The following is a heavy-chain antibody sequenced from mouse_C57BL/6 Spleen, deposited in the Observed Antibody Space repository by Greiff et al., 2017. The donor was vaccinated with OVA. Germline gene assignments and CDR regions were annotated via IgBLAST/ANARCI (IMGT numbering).Heavy chain of an antibody. J-gene: IGHJ4*01. CDR1: GYTFTEYT. CDR2: FYPGSGSI. D-gene: IGHD1-1*01. Sequence: QVQLKQSGAELVKPGASVKLSCKASGYTFTEYTIHWVKQRSGQGLEWIGWFYPGSGSIKYNEKFKDKATLTADKSSSTVYMELSRLTSEDSAVYFCARHEEEANYYGIAMDYWGQGTSVTVSS. CDR3: ARHEEEANYYGIAMDY. V-gene: IGHV1-62-2*01.